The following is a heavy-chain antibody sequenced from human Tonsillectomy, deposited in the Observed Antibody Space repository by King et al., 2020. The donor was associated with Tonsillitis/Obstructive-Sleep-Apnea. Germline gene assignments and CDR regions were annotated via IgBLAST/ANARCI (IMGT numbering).Heavy chain of an antibody. CDR2: IYYTGTT. V-gene: IGHV4-39*01. D-gene: IGHD3-22*01. J-gene: IGHJ5*02. CDR1: GGSINSSSYY. CDR3: ARHLYFYDTSGYSQFDP. Sequence: QLQESGPGLVKPSETLSLTCTVSGGSINSSSYYWGWVRQPPGKGLDWIGSIYYTGTTSYNPSRKSRVTIYVDTSKKQFSLKLSSVTAPATAVYYCARHLYFYDTSGYSQFDPWSQGTLVTASS.